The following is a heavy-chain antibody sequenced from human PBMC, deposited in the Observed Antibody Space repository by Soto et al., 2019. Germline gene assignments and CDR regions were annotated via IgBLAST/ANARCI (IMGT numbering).Heavy chain of an antibody. CDR1: GFTFSSYG. V-gene: IGHV3-30*18. CDR2: ISYDGSNK. Sequence: GGSLRLSCAASGFTFSSYGMHWDRQAPGKGLEWVAVISYDGSNKYYADSVKGRFTISRDNSKNTLYLQMNSLRAEDTAVYYCAKGGRHGMRYYYGMDVWGQGTTVTVSS. CDR3: AKGGRHGMRYYYGMDV. D-gene: IGHD1-26*01. J-gene: IGHJ6*02.